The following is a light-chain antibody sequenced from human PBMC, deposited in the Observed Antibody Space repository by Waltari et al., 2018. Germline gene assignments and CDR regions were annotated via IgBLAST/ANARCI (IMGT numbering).Light chain of an antibody. CDR3: SSYAGSTAV. CDR2: EVP. V-gene: IGLV2-8*01. J-gene: IGLJ2*01. CDR1: SSDVGGYNY. Sequence: QSALTQPPSASGSPGQSVAISCTGTSSDVGGYNYVSWYQQHPGRAPKLMIYEVPKRPSGVPDRFSGSKSGNTASLTVSGLQAEDEADYYCSSYAGSTAVFGGGTKLTVL.